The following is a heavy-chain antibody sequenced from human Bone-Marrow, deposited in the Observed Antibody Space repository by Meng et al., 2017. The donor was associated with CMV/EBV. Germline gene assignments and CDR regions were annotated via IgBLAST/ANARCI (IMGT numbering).Heavy chain of an antibody. CDR1: GFTLSDYY. CDR2: ISSSGTNI. V-gene: IGHV3-11*01. D-gene: IGHD4-17*01. Sequence: GESLKISCAASGFTLSDYYMTWIRQAPGKGLEWISYISSSGTNIYFADSVGGRFTISRDSAKNSLYLQMNSLRAEDTAVYFCARDRLPDYGDSYAMDVWGQGTTVTVSS. J-gene: IGHJ6*02. CDR3: ARDRLPDYGDSYAMDV.